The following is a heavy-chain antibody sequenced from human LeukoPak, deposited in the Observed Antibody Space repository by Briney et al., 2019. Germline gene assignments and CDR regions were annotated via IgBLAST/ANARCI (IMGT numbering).Heavy chain of an antibody. J-gene: IGHJ6*02. V-gene: IGHV4-59*01. CDR2: IYSSGST. D-gene: IGHD3-10*01. CDR3: ARHMVRGVIHCYYYGMDV. CDR1: GVSMTGYY. Sequence: SETLSLTCSVSGVSMTGYYWSWIRQAPGKAPEWIGYIYSSGSTNYNPSLNSRVTMSLDTSKDQFSLKLSSVTAADTAVYYCARHMVRGVIHCYYYGMDVWGQGTTVTVSS.